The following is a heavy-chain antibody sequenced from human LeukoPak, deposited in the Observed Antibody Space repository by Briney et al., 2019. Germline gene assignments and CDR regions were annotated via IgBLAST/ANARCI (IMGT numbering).Heavy chain of an antibody. D-gene: IGHD1-7*01. Sequence: GESLQISCKASGYSFSSDWIGWVRQVPGKGLEWMGIIYPGDSDTRYSPSFQGQVTISADKSISTAYLQWSSLKASDTAMYYCVRQGGRNLNWFDPWGQGTLVTVSS. CDR2: IYPGDSDT. CDR1: GYSFSSDW. V-gene: IGHV5-51*01. J-gene: IGHJ5*02. CDR3: VRQGGRNLNWFDP.